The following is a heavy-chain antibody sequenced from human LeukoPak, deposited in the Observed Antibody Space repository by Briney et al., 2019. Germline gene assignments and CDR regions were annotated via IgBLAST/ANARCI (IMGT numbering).Heavy chain of an antibody. J-gene: IGHJ4*02. CDR2: ISGYNGNT. Sequence: ASVKDSCKASGYTFTSYGITWVRQAPGQGLEWMGWISGYNGNTNYAQKFQGRVTMTTDTSTSTAYMELRSLRSDDTAVYYCARDILPSDSSGYPIFDYWGQGTLVTVSS. CDR1: GYTFTSYG. CDR3: ARDILPSDSSGYPIFDY. D-gene: IGHD3-22*01. V-gene: IGHV1-18*01.